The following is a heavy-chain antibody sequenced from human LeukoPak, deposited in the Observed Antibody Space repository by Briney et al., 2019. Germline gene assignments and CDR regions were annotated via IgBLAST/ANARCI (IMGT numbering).Heavy chain of an antibody. D-gene: IGHD6-19*01. CDR1: GFTFSSYA. Sequence: PGGSLRLSCAASGFTFSSYAMSWVRQAPGKGLEWVSAISGSGGSTYYADSVKGRFTISRDNSKNTLYLQMNSLRAKDTAVYYCAKALAQWLVLGYFDLWGRGTLVTVSS. CDR2: ISGSGGST. V-gene: IGHV3-23*01. CDR3: AKALAQWLVLGYFDL. J-gene: IGHJ2*01.